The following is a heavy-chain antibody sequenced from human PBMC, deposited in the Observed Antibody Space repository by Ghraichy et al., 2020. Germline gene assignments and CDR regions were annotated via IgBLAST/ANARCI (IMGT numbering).Heavy chain of an antibody. Sequence: GGSLRLSCVASGFTFTRYSMNWVRQAPGKGLEWVSYIDNAKRATIYYAGSVRGRFTISRDNGRNSVYLQMNSLREEDTAVYYCARKVGSCGGDCFLDFDLWGRGTLVTVSS. V-gene: IGHV3-48*02. J-gene: IGHJ2*01. CDR2: IDNAKRATI. CDR1: GFTFTRYS. D-gene: IGHD2-21*02. CDR3: ARKVGSCGGDCFLDFDL.